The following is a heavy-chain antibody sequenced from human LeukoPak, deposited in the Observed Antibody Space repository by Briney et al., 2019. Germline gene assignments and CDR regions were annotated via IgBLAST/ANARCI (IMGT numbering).Heavy chain of an antibody. CDR3: ARDYYIVVVTAMSPPGYYGMDV. J-gene: IGHJ6*02. Sequence: PGGSLRLSCAASGFTFSSYSMNWVRQAPGKGLEWVSYISSSSSTIYYADSVKGRFTISRDNAKNSLYLQMNSLRAEDTAVYYCARDYYIVVVTAMSPPGYYGMDVWGQGTTVTVSS. CDR2: ISSSSSTI. D-gene: IGHD2-21*02. CDR1: GFTFSSYS. V-gene: IGHV3-48*01.